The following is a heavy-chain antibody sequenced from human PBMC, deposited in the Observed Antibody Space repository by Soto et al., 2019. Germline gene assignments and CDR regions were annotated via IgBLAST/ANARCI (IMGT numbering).Heavy chain of an antibody. CDR1: GFTFSIYG. D-gene: IGHD2-15*01. J-gene: IGHJ3*01. CDR3: ARPSGGKIGDAPDH. Sequence: GGSLRLSCAASGFTFSIYGMSWVRQVPGKGLEWVSPISDSVDSAYYADSVKVRFTISRDNSKTTLYLQMTSLRAEDTAVYYCARPSGGKIGDAPDHWGQGTMVTVSS. CDR2: ISDSVDSA. V-gene: IGHV3-23*01.